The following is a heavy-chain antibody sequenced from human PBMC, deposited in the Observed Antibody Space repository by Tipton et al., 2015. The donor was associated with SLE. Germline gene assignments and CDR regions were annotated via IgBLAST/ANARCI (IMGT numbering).Heavy chain of an antibody. CDR3: AKDRYCGGGTCFASYFDS. CDR1: GFNFDNYG. Sequence: SLRLSCAASGFNFDNYGMSWVRQAPGKGLEWVSAISGSGVDPYYADSVKGRFTISRDNSKNTLSLHMNSLRAEDTAIYYCAKDRYCGGGTCFASYFDSWGQGTLVAVSS. V-gene: IGHV3-23*01. CDR2: ISGSGVDP. D-gene: IGHD2-15*01. J-gene: IGHJ4*02.